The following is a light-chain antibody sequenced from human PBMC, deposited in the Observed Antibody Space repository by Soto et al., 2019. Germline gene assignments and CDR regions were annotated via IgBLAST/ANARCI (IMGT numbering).Light chain of an antibody. Sequence: EIVMTQSPATLPVSPGERATLSCRASQTVSITYLTWYQQKPGQAPRLLIYGTSNRATGIPARFSGSVSGTEFTLTISSLQSEDFAVYHCQQYNNWPWTFGQGTKVDI. J-gene: IGKJ1*01. CDR1: QTVSITY. CDR3: QQYNNWPWT. V-gene: IGKV3D-15*01. CDR2: GTS.